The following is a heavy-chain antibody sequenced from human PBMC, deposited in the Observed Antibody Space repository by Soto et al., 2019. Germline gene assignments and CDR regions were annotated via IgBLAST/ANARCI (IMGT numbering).Heavy chain of an antibody. Sequence: GGSLRLSCAASGFTLSDYYMFWIRQAPGKGLEWLSYLSSSGANIYYADSVKGRFTISRDNAKKSLYLQMNSLRDEDTAVYYCARRARITIFGVVTCFDYWGQGTLVTVSS. CDR2: LSSSGANI. V-gene: IGHV3-11*04. J-gene: IGHJ4*02. CDR1: GFTLSDYY. CDR3: ARRARITIFGVVTCFDY. D-gene: IGHD3-3*01.